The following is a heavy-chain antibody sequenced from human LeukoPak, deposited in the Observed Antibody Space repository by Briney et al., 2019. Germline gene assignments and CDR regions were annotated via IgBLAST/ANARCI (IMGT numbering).Heavy chain of an antibody. J-gene: IGHJ6*02. CDR1: GSNVTYNY. CDR3: ARTSYYYDMDA. V-gene: IGHV3-53*04. CDR2: IDSGGTT. Sequence: GESLKLSCVASGSNVTYNYMTWVRQAPGKGLEWVSLIDSGGTTYYADSLKGRFTISRHSPNNTLFLQMNNLRPEDTAVYYCARTSYYYDMDAWGPGTTVTVSS.